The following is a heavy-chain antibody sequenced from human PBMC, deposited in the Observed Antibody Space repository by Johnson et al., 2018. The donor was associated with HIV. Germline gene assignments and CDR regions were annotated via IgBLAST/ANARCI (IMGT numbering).Heavy chain of an antibody. Sequence: VQLVESGGGLVQPGRSLRLSCAASGFTFDDYGMSWVRQAPGKGLEWVSGINWNGGSTGYADSVKGRFTISRDNAKNSLYLQMNSLKTEDTAVYYCTTGRKGTGAFDIWGQGTMVTVSS. CDR1: GFTFDDYG. V-gene: IGHV3-20*04. CDR3: TTGRKGTGAFDI. D-gene: IGHD1-14*01. J-gene: IGHJ3*02. CDR2: INWNGGST.